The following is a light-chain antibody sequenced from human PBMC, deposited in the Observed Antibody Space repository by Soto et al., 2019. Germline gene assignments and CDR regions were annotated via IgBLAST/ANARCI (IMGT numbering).Light chain of an antibody. V-gene: IGKV1-5*03. J-gene: IGKJ1*01. Sequence: DYQVTQSPSTLSASVGDRVTITCRASQNIYTWLAWYQQKPGIAPKLLIHKASTLESGVPSRFSGSGYGTEFTLTISSLQPDDFATYYCQQYNSYWGTFGQGTKV. CDR3: QQYNSYWGT. CDR2: KAS. CDR1: QNIYTW.